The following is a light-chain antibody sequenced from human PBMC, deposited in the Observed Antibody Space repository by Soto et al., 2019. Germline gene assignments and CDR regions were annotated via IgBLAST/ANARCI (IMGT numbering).Light chain of an antibody. V-gene: IGKV1-9*01. J-gene: IGKJ2*01. CDR1: QVTSTD. CDR3: QQLNSYPHT. Sequence: DIQLTQSPSFLSASVGDRVTITCRASQVTSTDLAWYQQKPGKAPKLLIYGAATLQNGVPPRFSGSGSGTEFTLTISSLQPEDFATYYCQQLNSYPHTFGQGTKLEIK. CDR2: GAA.